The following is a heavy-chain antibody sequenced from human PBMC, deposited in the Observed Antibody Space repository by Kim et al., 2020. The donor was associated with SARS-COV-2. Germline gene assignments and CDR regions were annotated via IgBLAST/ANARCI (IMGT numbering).Heavy chain of an antibody. D-gene: IGHD3-3*01. CDR3: ARGRWYYDFWSGYKGGEYW. Sequence: LSLTCAASGFTFSSYDMHWVRQATGKGLEWVSAIGTAGDTYYPGSLKGRFTISRENAKNSLYLQMNSLRAGDTAVYYCARGRWYYDFWSGYKGGEYW. J-gene: IGHJ2*01. CDR1: GFTFSSYD. CDR2: IGTAGDT. V-gene: IGHV3-13*01.